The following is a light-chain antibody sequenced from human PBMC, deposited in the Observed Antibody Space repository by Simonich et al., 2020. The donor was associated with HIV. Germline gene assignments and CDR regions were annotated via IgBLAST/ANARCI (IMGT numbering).Light chain of an antibody. CDR3: SSYAGSNNLV. CDR1: SSAVGGYNY. CDR2: EVS. V-gene: IGLV2-8*01. Sequence: QSALTQPASVSGSPGPSITISCTGTSSAVGGYNYVSWYQQHPGKPPKLMLYEVSKRPSGVPDRFSGSKSGNTASLTVSGLQAEDEAEYYCSSYAGSNNLVFGGGTKVTVL. J-gene: IGLJ2*01.